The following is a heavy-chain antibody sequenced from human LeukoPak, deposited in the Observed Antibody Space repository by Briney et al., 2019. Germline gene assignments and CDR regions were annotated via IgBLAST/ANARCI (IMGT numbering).Heavy chain of an antibody. CDR2: IIPIFGTA. D-gene: IGHD6-13*01. Sequence: SVKVSCKASGGTFSSYAISWVRQAPGQGLEWMGGIIPIFGTANYAQKFQGRVTITTHESTSTAYMELSSLRSEDTAVYYCARVPGSSSWYENWFDPWGQGTLVTVSS. CDR3: ARVPGSSSWYENWFDP. V-gene: IGHV1-69*05. J-gene: IGHJ5*02. CDR1: GGTFSSYA.